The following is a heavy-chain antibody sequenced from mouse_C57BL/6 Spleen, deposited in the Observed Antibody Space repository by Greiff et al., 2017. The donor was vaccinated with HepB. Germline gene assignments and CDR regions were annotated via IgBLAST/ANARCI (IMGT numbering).Heavy chain of an antibody. CDR2: ISYDGSN. CDR1: GYSITSGYY. J-gene: IGHJ1*03. V-gene: IGHV3-6*01. Sequence: EVKVEESGPGLVKPSQSLSLTCSVTGYSITSGYYWHWIRQFPGNKLEWMGYISYDGSNNYNPSLKNRISITRDTSKNQFFLKLNSVTTEDTATYYCARTGYYGSPYFDVWGTGTTVTVSS. D-gene: IGHD1-1*01. CDR3: ARTGYYGSPYFDV.